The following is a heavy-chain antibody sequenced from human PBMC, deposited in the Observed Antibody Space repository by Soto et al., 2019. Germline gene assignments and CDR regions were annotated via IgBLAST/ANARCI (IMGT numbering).Heavy chain of an antibody. J-gene: IGHJ5*02. CDR2: IYQSGST. CDR3: ARDMSGCSSIDCYSSGWFDP. V-gene: IGHV4-30-2*01. Sequence: TLSLTCTVSGAPITSGAYSWSWIRQPPGKGLEWIGFIYQSGSTHYNPSLKSRVTISVDRSKNHFSLQLTSLTAADTAVYYCARDMSGCSSIDCYSSGWFDPWGPGTLVTVSS. D-gene: IGHD3-9*01. CDR1: GAPITSGAYS.